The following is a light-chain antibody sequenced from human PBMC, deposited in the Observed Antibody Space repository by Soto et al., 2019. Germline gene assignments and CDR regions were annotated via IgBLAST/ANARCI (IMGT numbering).Light chain of an antibody. CDR2: WAS. V-gene: IGKV4-1*01. CDR1: QSLLYSSNSKNY. CDR3: QQYLSIPRT. Sequence: DIVMTQSPDSLAVSLGERATINCKSSQSLLYSSNSKNYLAWYQRKPGQPPKLLIYWASTRESGVPDRXSGSGSGTDFTLTISSLQAEDVAVYYCQQYLSIPRTFGQGTKVEIK. J-gene: IGKJ1*01.